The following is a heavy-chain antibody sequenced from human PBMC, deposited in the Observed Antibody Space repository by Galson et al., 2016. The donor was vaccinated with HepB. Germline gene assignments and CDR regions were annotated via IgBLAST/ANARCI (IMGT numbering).Heavy chain of an antibody. V-gene: IGHV4-34*01. D-gene: IGHD2-15*01. CDR3: TKGDAVVAAVDY. Sequence: SETLSLTCGVSGVSLNGYYWNWLRQIPGKGLEWIGKINHRRITKDNPTFEGRLTMSVDTSKKQVSLNLKPVTAAATAIYSCTKGDAVVAAVDYWGPGKLVTVSS. J-gene: IGHJ4*02. CDR1: GVSLNGYY. CDR2: INHRRIT.